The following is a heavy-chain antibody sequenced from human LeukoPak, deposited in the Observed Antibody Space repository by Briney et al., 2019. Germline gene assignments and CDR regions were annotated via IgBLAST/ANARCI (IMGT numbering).Heavy chain of an antibody. CDR2: ISSNGGST. Sequence: PGGSLRLSCAPSGFTLSSYAMHWVRQAPGKGLEYVSAISSNGGSTFYADSVKGRFTIARDNSNNTLFLRMGSLRAEDMAVYYCTRVGRGSYYDDYWGQGTLVTVSS. CDR1: GFTLSSYA. V-gene: IGHV3-64*02. J-gene: IGHJ4*02. D-gene: IGHD1-26*01. CDR3: TRVGRGSYYDDY.